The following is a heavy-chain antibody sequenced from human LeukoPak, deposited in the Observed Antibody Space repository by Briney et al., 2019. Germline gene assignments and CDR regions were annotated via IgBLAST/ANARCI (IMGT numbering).Heavy chain of an antibody. CDR3: ARERIDSDLDY. V-gene: IGHV4-4*07. Sequence: SETLSLTCTVSGGSISSYFWSWIRQPAGQGLEWIGRIYSSGTTNYNPSLTSRVTMLVDTSKNQFSLKLNSVTAADTAVYYCARERIDSDLDYWGQGTLVTVSS. CDR2: IYSSGTT. J-gene: IGHJ4*02. D-gene: IGHD2/OR15-2a*01. CDR1: GGSISSYF.